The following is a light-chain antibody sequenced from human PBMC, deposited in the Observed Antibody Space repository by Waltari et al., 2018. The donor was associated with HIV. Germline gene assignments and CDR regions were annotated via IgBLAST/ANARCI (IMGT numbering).Light chain of an antibody. Sequence: DIQMTQSPSALSASVGDRVTITCRASETINNYLNWFQQKPGKGPKLLIYGASILESGVPSRFSCSGAGTEFTLTISSLQPDDFATYYCQQSSTIPRTFGQGTKVEIK. CDR1: ETINNY. V-gene: IGKV1-39*01. CDR2: GAS. CDR3: QQSSTIPRT. J-gene: IGKJ1*01.